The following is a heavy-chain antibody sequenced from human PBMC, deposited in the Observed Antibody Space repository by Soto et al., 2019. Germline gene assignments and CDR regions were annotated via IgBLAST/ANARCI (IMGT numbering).Heavy chain of an antibody. CDR1: GGSISSGGYS. V-gene: IGHV4-30-2*01. D-gene: IGHD2-2*01. J-gene: IGHJ5*02. CDR3: ARVVVPAAMAIDP. Sequence: SETLSLTCAVSGGSISSGGYSWSWIRQPPGKGLEWIGYIYHSGSTYYNPSLKSRVTISVDRSKNQFSLKLSSVTAADTAVYYCARVVVPAAMAIDPWGQGTLVTVSS. CDR2: IYHSGST.